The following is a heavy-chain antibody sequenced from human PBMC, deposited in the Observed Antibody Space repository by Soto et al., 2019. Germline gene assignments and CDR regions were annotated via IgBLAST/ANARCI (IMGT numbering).Heavy chain of an antibody. J-gene: IGHJ3*01. V-gene: IGHV3-33*01. Sequence: QVQLVESGGGVVQPEGSLRLSCVASGLTFSNYGIHWVRQAPGRGLEWVAVIWHDGSQKYSADSVRGRFTISRDNSKNTVYLQMNSLRVEDTAVYYCEGRDDPFHVWGQGTMVTVSS. CDR1: GLTFSNYG. CDR3: EGRDDPFHV. CDR2: IWHDGSQK.